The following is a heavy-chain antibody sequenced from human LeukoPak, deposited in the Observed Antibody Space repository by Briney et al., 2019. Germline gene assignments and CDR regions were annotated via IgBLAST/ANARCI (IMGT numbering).Heavy chain of an antibody. J-gene: IGHJ4*02. CDR2: ISSNGGST. D-gene: IGHD3-10*01. Sequence: GGSLRLSCAASGFTFSSYAMHWVRRVPGKGLEYVSGISSNGGSTYYANSLKGRFTISRDTSSNTLYLEMNSLRAEDTAFYYCAREPSENSYRGDFDYWGQGTLVSVSS. V-gene: IGHV3-64*01. CDR1: GFTFSSYA. CDR3: AREPSENSYRGDFDY.